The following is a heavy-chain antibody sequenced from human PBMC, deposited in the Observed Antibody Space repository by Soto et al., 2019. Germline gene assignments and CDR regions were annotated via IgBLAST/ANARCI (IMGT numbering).Heavy chain of an antibody. CDR1: GFTFSSYS. D-gene: IGHD6-13*01. J-gene: IGHJ4*02. Sequence: EVQLVESGGGLVKPGGSLRLSCAASGFTFSSYSMNWVRQAPGKGLEWVSSISSSSSYIYYADSVKGRFTISRDNAKNSLYLQMNSLRAEYTAVYYCARDRSDSSSWPNYWGQGTLVTVSS. CDR2: ISSSSSYI. CDR3: ARDRSDSSSWPNY. V-gene: IGHV3-21*01.